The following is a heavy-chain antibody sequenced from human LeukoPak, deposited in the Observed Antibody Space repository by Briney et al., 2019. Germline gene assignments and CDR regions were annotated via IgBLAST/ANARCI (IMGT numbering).Heavy chain of an antibody. Sequence: GGSLRLSCAASRCIFTGYWMSWVRQAPGKGLEWVANIKQDGSEKYYVDSVKGRFTISRDNAKNSLYLQMNSLRADDPAVYYCVTVSSSGWDYYYYYYMDVWGKGTTVTVSS. CDR2: IKQDGSEK. D-gene: IGHD6-19*01. CDR3: VTVSSSGWDYYYYYYMDV. V-gene: IGHV3-7*01. CDR1: RCIFTGYW. J-gene: IGHJ6*03.